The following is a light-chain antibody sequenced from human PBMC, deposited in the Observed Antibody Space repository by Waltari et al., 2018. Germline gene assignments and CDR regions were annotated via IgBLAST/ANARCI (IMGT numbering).Light chain of an antibody. J-gene: IGLJ3*02. V-gene: IGLV2-8*01. CDR1: STDVGGYDP. CDR3: SSYAGGSSLM. CDR2: EVT. Sequence: QSALTQPPSASGSPGQSIPIPCTGLSTDVGGYDPVFRYQQHPGKAPKLLIYEVTKRPSGVPDRFSGSKSDNTASLAVSGLQAEDEADYYCSSYAGGSSLMFGGGTKLTVL.